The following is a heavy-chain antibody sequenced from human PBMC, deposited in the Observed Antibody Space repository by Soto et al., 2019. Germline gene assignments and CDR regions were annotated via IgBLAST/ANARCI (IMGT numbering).Heavy chain of an antibody. CDR2: LDPEDGET. J-gene: IGHJ4*02. Sequence: ASVKVSCKVSGYTLTEISMHWVRQAPGKGLEWMGGLDPEDGETIYAQKFQGRATMTEDTSTDTAYMELSSLRSEDTAVYYWAPEASSAGYDEFDYWGQGTLVTVYS. CDR3: APEASSAGYDEFDY. V-gene: IGHV1-24*01. D-gene: IGHD5-12*01. CDR1: GYTLTEIS.